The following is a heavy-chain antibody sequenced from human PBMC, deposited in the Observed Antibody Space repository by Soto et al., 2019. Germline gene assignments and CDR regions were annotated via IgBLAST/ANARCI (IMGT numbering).Heavy chain of an antibody. D-gene: IGHD6-19*01. CDR3: ARLTLIAVAGERRFQY. V-gene: IGHV5-51*01. J-gene: IGHJ1*01. CDR2: IYPGDSDT. CDR1: GYSFTSYW. Sequence: GESLKISCKGSGYSFTSYWIGWVRQMPGKGLEWMGIIYPGDSDTRYSPSFQGQVTISADKSISTAYLQWSSLKASDTAMYYCARLTLIAVAGERRFQYWGQGTLVTGSS.